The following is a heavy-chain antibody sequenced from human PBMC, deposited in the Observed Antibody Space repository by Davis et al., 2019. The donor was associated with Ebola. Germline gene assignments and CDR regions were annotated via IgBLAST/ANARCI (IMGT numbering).Heavy chain of an antibody. V-gene: IGHV4-39*01. J-gene: IGHJ4*02. D-gene: IGHD2-15*01. Sequence: SETLSLTCTVSGGSISSSSYYWGWIRQPPGKGLAWIGSIYYSGSTYYNPSLKSRVTISVDTSKNQFSLKLSSVTAADTAVYYCARPTNYCSGGSCYSFSFDYWGQGTLVTVSS. CDR2: IYYSGST. CDR1: GGSISSSSYY. CDR3: ARPTNYCSGGSCYSFSFDY.